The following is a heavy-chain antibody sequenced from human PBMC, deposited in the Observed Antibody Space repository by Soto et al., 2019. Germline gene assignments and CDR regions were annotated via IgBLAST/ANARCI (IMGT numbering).Heavy chain of an antibody. D-gene: IGHD1-26*01. CDR3: ARLLTEGATYREDAFDM. CDR2: ISTYNGKP. Sequence: QLQLVQSGGGVKTPWAAVKVSCTTSGYTFTSHGISWVRQPPGPAGEWMGWISTYNGKPDYAQKFQGRVTMTADTRTSTVYMEVRSLRSDDTAVYYCARLLTEGATYREDAFDMWGQGTKVTVSS. J-gene: IGHJ3*02. V-gene: IGHV1-18*01. CDR1: GYTFTSHG.